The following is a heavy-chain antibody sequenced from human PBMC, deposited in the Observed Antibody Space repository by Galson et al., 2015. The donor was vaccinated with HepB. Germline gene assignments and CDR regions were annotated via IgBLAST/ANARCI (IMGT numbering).Heavy chain of an antibody. J-gene: IGHJ6*02. CDR2: ISYNGSNK. CDR1: GFTFSSYG. CDR3: AKERVIWFGNNYYSYGMDV. Sequence: SLRLSCAASGFTFSSYGMHWVRQAPGKGLEWVADISYNGSNKYYADSVKGRFTISRDNSKNTLYLQMNSLRVEDTAVYYCAKERVIWFGNNYYSYGMDVWGQGTTVTVSS. D-gene: IGHD3-10*01. V-gene: IGHV3-30*18.